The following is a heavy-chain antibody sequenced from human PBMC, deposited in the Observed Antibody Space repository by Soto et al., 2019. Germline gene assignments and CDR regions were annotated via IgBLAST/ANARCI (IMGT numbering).Heavy chain of an antibody. D-gene: IGHD5-18*01. CDR3: ARITHSYGSQTLDY. J-gene: IGHJ4*02. Sequence: ATRRVRLECTFSWLSLKKKRMCVSWIRQPPGKALEWLARIDWDDDKYYSTSLKTRLTISKDTSKNQVVLTMTNMDPVDTATYYCARITHSYGSQTLDYWGQGTLVTVSS. CDR1: WLSLKKKRMC. V-gene: IGHV2-70*11. CDR2: IDWDDDK.